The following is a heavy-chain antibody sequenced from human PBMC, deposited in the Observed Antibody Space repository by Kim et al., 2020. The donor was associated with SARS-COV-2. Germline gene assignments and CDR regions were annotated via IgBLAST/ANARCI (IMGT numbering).Heavy chain of an antibody. CDR1: GGTFSSYA. V-gene: IGHV1-69*13. D-gene: IGHD3-22*01. Sequence: SVKVSCKASGGTFSSYAISWVRQAPGQGLEWMGGIIPIFGTANYAQKFQGRVTITADESTSTAYMELSSLRSEDTAVYYCARVTGFYYVSSGYYVDYWGQGTLVTVSS. CDR2: IIPIFGTA. CDR3: ARVTGFYYVSSGYYVDY. J-gene: IGHJ4*02.